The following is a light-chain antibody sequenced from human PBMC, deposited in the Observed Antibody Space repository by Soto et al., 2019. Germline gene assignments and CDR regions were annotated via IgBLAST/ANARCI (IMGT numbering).Light chain of an antibody. V-gene: IGKV1-5*01. Sequence: IPMTQSPSTLSASIGDRVTITCRASQSINNRLAWYQQMPGKAPNLLIYDASSLESGVPARFRGSGSETEFSLTISGLQPDDFATYYCQQFIDGWTFGQGNKVEI. CDR3: QQFIDGWT. J-gene: IGKJ1*01. CDR2: DAS. CDR1: QSINNR.